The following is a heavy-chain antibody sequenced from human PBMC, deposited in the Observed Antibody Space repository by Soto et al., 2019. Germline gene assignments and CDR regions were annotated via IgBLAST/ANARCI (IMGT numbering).Heavy chain of an antibody. Sequence: SENLSLTCTVSGASISAYHWGWIRQPPGKGLEWIGYMSYSGSTNYSPSLKSRVTMSVDTSKNQFSLKLNSVTAADTAMYYCARAYYFDYWGQGPLVTVS. V-gene: IGHV4-59*08. J-gene: IGHJ4*02. CDR3: ARAYYFDY. CDR2: MSYSGST. CDR1: GASISAYH.